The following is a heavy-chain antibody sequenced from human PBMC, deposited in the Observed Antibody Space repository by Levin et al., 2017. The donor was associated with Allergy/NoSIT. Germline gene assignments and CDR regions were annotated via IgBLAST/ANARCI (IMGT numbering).Heavy chain of an antibody. CDR3: ARGQVRYSSWGTFDP. V-gene: IGHV4-34*01. J-gene: IGHJ5*02. CDR1: GGSFSGYY. Sequence: SETLSLTCAVYGGSFSGYYWSWIRQPPGKGLEWIGEINHSGSTNYNPSLKSRVTISVDTSKNQFSLKLSSVTAADTAVYYCARGQVRYSSWGTFDPWGQGTLVTVSS. CDR2: INHSGST. D-gene: IGHD6-13*01.